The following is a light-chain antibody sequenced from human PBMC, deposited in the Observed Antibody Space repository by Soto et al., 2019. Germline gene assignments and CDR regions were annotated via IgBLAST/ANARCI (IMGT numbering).Light chain of an antibody. CDR1: QSVTSSY. CDR3: QQYGSSPPYT. J-gene: IGKJ2*01. CDR2: GAS. V-gene: IGKV3-20*01. Sequence: EIVLTQSPGTLSLSPGERATLSCRANQSVTSSYLAWYQQKPGQAPRLLIYGASSRATGIPDRFSGSGSGTDFPLTISRLEPEDFAVYYCQQYGSSPPYTFGQATKLEIK.